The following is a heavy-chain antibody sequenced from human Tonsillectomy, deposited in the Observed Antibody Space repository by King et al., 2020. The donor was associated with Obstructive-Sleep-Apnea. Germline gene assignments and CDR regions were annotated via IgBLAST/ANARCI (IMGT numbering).Heavy chain of an antibody. CDR1: GDSVSSNSAA. V-gene: IGHV6-1*01. Sequence: VQLQQSGPGLVKPSQTLSLTCAISGDSVSSNSAAWNWIRQSPSRGLEWLGRTYYRSKWYNDYAVSVKSRISINPDTSKNQFSLQLNSVTPEATAVYYCATALYYDSSGYSDDAFDIWGQGTMVTVSS. D-gene: IGHD3-22*01. CDR3: ATALYYDSSGYSDDAFDI. CDR2: TYYRSKWYN. J-gene: IGHJ3*02.